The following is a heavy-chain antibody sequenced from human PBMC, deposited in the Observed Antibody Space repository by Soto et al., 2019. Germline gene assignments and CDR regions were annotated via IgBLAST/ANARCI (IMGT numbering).Heavy chain of an antibody. CDR2: IYYSGST. D-gene: IGHD6-13*01. CDR1: GGSISSGGYY. CDR3: AQFGYSSTERYFDL. Sequence: QVQLQESGPGLVKPSQTLSLTCTVSGGSISSGGYYWSWIRQHPGKGLEWIGYIYYSGSTYYNPPVKSRVTIAVDTSKNQFSLKLSTVTAAVTAVYYCAQFGYSSTERYFDLWGRGTLVTVSS. V-gene: IGHV4-31*03. J-gene: IGHJ2*01.